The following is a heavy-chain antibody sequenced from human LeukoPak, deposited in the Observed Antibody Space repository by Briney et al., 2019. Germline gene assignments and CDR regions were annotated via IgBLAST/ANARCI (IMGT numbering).Heavy chain of an antibody. CDR3: ARYSSDYLDY. CDR1: GFTFSSYA. D-gene: IGHD6-19*01. J-gene: IGHJ4*02. V-gene: IGHV3-23*01. CDR2: ISGSGGST. Sequence: GGSLRLSCAASGFTFSSYAMSWVRQAPGEGLEWVSAISGSGGSTYYADSVKGRFTISRDNSKNTLYLQMNSLRAEDTAVYYCARYSSDYLDYWGQGTLVTVSS.